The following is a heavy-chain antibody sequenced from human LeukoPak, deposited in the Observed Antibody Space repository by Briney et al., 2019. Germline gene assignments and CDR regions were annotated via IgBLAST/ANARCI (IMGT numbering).Heavy chain of an antibody. J-gene: IGHJ4*02. Sequence: GWIRQPPGKGLEWIGSIYYSGSTYYNPSLKSRVTISVDTSKNQFSLKLSSVTAADTAVYYCARHDGYWGQGTLVTVSS. V-gene: IGHV4-39*01. CDR3: ARHDGY. D-gene: IGHD5-24*01. CDR2: IYYSGST.